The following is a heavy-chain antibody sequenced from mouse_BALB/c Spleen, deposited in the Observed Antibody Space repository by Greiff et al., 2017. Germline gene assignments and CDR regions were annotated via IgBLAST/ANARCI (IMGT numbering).Heavy chain of an antibody. CDR3: ARNYRYDAMDY. CDR2: IDPANGNT. CDR1: GFNIKDTY. Sequence: VQLQQSGAELVKPGASVKLSCTASGFNIKDTYMHWVKQRPEQGLEWIGRIDPANGNTKYDPKFQGKATITADTSSNTAYLQLSSLTSDDSAVYFCARNYRYDAMDYWGQGTSVTVSS. D-gene: IGHD2-14*01. J-gene: IGHJ4*01. V-gene: IGHV14-3*02.